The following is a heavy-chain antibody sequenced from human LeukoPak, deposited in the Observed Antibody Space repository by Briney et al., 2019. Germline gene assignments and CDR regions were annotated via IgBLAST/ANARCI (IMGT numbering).Heavy chain of an antibody. D-gene: IGHD2-15*01. CDR3: ARGREVVVAATLPYDY. Sequence: ASVKVSCKASGYTFTSYYMHWVRQAPGQGLEWMGIINPSGGSTSYAQKFQGRVTMTRDMSTSTVYMELSSLRSEDTAVYYCARGREVVVAATLPYDYWGQGTLVTVSS. V-gene: IGHV1-46*01. CDR2: INPSGGST. J-gene: IGHJ4*02. CDR1: GYTFTSYY.